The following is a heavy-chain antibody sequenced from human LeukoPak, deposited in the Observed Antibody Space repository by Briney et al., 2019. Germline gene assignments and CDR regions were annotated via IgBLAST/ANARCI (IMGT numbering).Heavy chain of an antibody. CDR3: AKVRWDNSGWYYLDS. CDR2: ITYDGGNE. CDR1: GFSFKDYN. J-gene: IGHJ4*02. Sequence: GGSLRLSCAASGFSFKDYNMHWVRQAPGKGLEWVAVITYDGGNEYYTDSVKGRFTISRDNSKSTLYLQMNSLRTKDTAVYYCAKVRWDNSGWYYLDSWGQGTLVTVSS. D-gene: IGHD6-19*01. V-gene: IGHV3-30*18.